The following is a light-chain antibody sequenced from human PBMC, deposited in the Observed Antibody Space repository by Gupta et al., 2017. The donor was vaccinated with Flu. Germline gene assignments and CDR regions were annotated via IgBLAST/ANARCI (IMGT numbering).Light chain of an antibody. V-gene: IGLV2-14*01. CDR1: SSDVGGYNY. J-gene: IGLJ3*02. Sequence: QSARTQPAAVSGSPGQSSTISCTGTSSDVGGYNYVSWYRQHPGTAPQLMIYEVTNRPSGVSNRFSGSKSGNTASLTISVLLAEDEADYYCSSYRSGSTWVFGGGTRLTVL. CDR2: EVT. CDR3: SSYRSGSTWV.